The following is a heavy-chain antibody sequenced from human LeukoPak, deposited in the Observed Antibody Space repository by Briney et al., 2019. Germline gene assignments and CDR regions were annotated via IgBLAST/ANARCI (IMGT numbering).Heavy chain of an antibody. Sequence: GRSLRLSCAASGFTFSSYAMHWVRQAPGKGLEWVAVISYDGSNKYYADSVKGRFTISRDNSKNTLYLQMNSLRAEDTAVYYCARDSGGLRSYYFDYWGQGTLVTVSS. J-gene: IGHJ4*02. D-gene: IGHD4-17*01. CDR3: ARDSGGLRSYYFDY. V-gene: IGHV3-30-3*01. CDR2: ISYDGSNK. CDR1: GFTFSSYA.